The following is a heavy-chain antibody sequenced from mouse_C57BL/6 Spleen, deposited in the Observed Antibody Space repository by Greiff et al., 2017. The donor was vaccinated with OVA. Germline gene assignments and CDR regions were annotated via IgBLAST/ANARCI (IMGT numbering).Heavy chain of an antibody. CDR1: GYTFTDYE. V-gene: IGHV1-15*01. CDR3: TRDDGFAWFAY. J-gene: IGHJ3*01. CDR2: IDPETGGT. Sequence: QVQLQQSGAELVRPGASVTLSCKASGYTFTDYEMHWVKQTPVHGLEWIGAIDPETGGTAYNQKFKGKAILTADKSSGTAYMELRSLTSEDSAVYYCTRDDGFAWFAYWGQGTLVTVSA. D-gene: IGHD2-3*01.